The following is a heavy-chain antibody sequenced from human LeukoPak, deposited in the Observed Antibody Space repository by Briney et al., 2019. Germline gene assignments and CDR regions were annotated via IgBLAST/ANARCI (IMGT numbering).Heavy chain of an antibody. CDR3: AKDRLSSSWYFGFDY. J-gene: IGHJ4*02. CDR2: IDGSGVST. V-gene: IGHV3-23*01. CDR1: GFTFSSYA. D-gene: IGHD6-13*01. Sequence: GGSLRLSCAASGFTFSSYAMSWVRQAPGKGLEWVSTIDGSGVSTYYADSVKGRFTISRDDSKNTLYLQMNSLRAEDTAVYYCAKDRLSSSWYFGFDYWGQGTLVTVSS.